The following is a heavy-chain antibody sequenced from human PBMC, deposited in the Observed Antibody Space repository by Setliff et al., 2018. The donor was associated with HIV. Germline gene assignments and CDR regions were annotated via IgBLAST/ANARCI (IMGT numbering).Heavy chain of an antibody. CDR3: VKEGRTSTVFDY. Sequence: SETLSLTCTVIGASVSMPGWWGWVRQSPGKRLEWIGEVSDGGTKYNPSLQGRATTSVDRSKHQFSLELRSVTAADTAVYYCVKEGRTSTVFDYWGQGVMVTVSS. CDR1: GASVSMPGW. CDR2: VSDGGT. J-gene: IGHJ4*02. V-gene: IGHV4-4*02. D-gene: IGHD1-7*01.